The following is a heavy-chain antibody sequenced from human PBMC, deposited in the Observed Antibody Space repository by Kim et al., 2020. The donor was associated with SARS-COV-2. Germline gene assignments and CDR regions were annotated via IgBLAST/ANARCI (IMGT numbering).Heavy chain of an antibody. CDR1: GFTFASYT. J-gene: IGHJ3*02. CDR2: ISGSGGST. V-gene: IGHV3-23*01. CDR3: AKSDWGSSGWFSYAFDI. D-gene: IGHD6-19*01. Sequence: GGSLRLSCAASGFTFASYTMSWVRQAPGKGLEWVSSISGSGGSTHYADSVKGRFTISRDNSKNTLFLQMNSLRAEDTAVYFCAKSDWGSSGWFSYAFDIWGQGTLVTVSS.